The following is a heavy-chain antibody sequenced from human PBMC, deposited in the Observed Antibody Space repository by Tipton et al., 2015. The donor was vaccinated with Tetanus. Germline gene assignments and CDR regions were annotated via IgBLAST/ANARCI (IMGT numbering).Heavy chain of an antibody. CDR2: IHDSGTT. J-gene: IGHJ3*01. Sequence: TLSLTCAVSGASISPYYWSWIRQPPGKGLEWIGSIHDSGTTNYNPSLKSRLTISMDTSKNQISLNLTSVTAADTAVYFCARRSYCTSTRCFDAFDLWGPGTRVTVSS. CDR1: GASISPYY. V-gene: IGHV4-59*01. D-gene: IGHD2-8*01. CDR3: ARRSYCTSTRCFDAFDL.